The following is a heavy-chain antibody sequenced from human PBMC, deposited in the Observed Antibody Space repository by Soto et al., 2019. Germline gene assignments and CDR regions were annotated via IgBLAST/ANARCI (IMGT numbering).Heavy chain of an antibody. D-gene: IGHD1-26*01. V-gene: IGHV3-66*01. CDR1: GFTVSSSY. J-gene: IGHJ5*02. CDR2: IYKSGDT. CDR3: ARGTVGTNPNWLGP. Sequence: EVQLVESGGGLVQHGGSLRLSCAASGFTVSSSYLYWVRQAPGKGLEWVSSIYKSGDTYYADSVKGRFTISRDNYKSTLFLQMNSLRAEDTAVYYCARGTVGTNPNWLGPWGQGTLVTVSS.